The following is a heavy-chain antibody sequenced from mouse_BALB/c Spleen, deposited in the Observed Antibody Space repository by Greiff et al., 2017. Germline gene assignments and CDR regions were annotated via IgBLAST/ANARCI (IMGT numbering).Heavy chain of an antibody. CDR3: AREDNDGYYWYFDV. Sequence: QVQLKQSGPGLVAPSQSLSITCTVSGFSLTSYGVHWVRQPPGKGLEWLGVIWAGGSTNYNSALMSRLSISKDNSKSQVFLKMNSLQTDDTAMYYCAREDNDGYYWYFDVWGAGTTVTVSS. V-gene: IGHV2-9*02. CDR2: IWAGGST. J-gene: IGHJ1*01. CDR1: GFSLTSYG. D-gene: IGHD2-3*01.